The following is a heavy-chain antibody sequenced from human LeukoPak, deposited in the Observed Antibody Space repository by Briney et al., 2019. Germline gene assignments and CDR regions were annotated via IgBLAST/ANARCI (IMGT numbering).Heavy chain of an antibody. V-gene: IGHV1-69*05. Sequence: ASVKVSCKASGGTFSSYAISWVRQAPGQGLEWMGGIIPIFGTANYAQKFQGRVMITTDESTSTAYMELSSLRSEDTAVYYCAREGLFGGKLGPGFRDTYWFDPWGQGTLVTVSS. J-gene: IGHJ5*02. CDR1: GGTFSSYA. CDR3: AREGLFGGKLGPGFRDTYWFDP. CDR2: IIPIFGTA. D-gene: IGHD4-23*01.